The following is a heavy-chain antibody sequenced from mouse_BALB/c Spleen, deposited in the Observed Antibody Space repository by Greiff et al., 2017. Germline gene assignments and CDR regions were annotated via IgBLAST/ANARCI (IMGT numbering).Heavy chain of an antibody. D-gene: IGHD4-1*01. CDR3: ARVWDDYAMDY. J-gene: IGHJ4*01. CDR2: IYPGNSDT. V-gene: IGHV1-87*01. Sequence: VQGVESGTVLARPGASVKMSCKASGYTFTSYWMHWVKQRPGQGLEWIGAIYPGNSDTSYNQKFKDKATLTADKSSSTAYMQLSSLTSEDSAVYYCARVWDDYAMDYWGQGTSVTVSS. CDR1: GYTFTSYW.